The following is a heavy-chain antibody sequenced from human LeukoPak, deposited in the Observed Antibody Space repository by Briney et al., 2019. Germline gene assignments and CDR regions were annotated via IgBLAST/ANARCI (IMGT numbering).Heavy chain of an antibody. CDR2: IGGSGGGT. D-gene: IGHD2-2*01. CDR1: GYTFSSFV. J-gene: IGHJ5*01. CDR3: AKISGSGTSHSDS. Sequence: PGGSLRLSCAASGYTFSSFVMNWVRQAPGKGLEWVSSIGGSGGGTYYADSVKGRFTITRDNSKNTLYLLMNTLRGDDTAVYYCAKISGSGTSHSDSWGQPSLVTVSS. V-gene: IGHV3-23*01.